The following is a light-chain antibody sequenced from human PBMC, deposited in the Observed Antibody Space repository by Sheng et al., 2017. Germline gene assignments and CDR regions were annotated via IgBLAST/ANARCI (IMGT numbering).Light chain of an antibody. CDR1: QSVSAN. Sequence: ETVLTQSPGTLSLSPGERATLSCRASQSVSANYVAWYQQKPGQAPRLLIYGASTRATGIPDRFTGSGSGTEFTLTISSLQSEDFAVYYCQQYNNWPPITFGQGTRLEIK. CDR2: GAS. J-gene: IGKJ5*01. CDR3: QQYNNWPPIT. V-gene: IGKV3D-15*01.